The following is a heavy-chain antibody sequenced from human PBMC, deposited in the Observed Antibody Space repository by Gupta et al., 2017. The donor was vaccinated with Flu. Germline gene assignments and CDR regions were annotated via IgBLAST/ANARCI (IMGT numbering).Heavy chain of an antibody. V-gene: IGHV3-73*01. CDR1: GLTFSGSA. D-gene: IGHD2-2*01. Sequence: EVQLVESGGGLVQPGGSLKLSCAASGLTFSGSAMHWVRQASGKGLEWVGRIRSKANSYATAYAASVKGRFTISRDDSKNTAYLQMNSLKTEDTAVYYCTRLLDIVVVPAAPYKDYWGQGTLVTVSS. CDR2: IRSKANSYAT. CDR3: TRLLDIVVVPAAPYKDY. J-gene: IGHJ4*02.